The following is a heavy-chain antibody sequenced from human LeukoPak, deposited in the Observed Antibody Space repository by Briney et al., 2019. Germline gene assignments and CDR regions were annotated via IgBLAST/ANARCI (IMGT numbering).Heavy chain of an antibody. J-gene: IGHJ4*02. D-gene: IGHD2-2*01. V-gene: IGHV4-39*01. CDR2: IYYSGST. Sequence: KPSETLSLTCTVSGGSISSSSYYWGWIRQPPGKGLEWIGSIYYSGSTYYNPSLKSRVTISVDTSKNQFSLKLSSVTAADTAVYYCARLPRTSHGRDIFGGQGTLVSVS. CDR3: ARLPRTSHGRDIF. CDR1: GGSISSSSYY.